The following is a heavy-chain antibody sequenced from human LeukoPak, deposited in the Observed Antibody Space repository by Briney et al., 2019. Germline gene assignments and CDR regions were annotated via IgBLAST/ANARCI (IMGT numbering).Heavy chain of an antibody. CDR3: AREGGAMANDAFDI. Sequence: ASVKVSCKASGYTFTGYYMHWVRQAPGQGLEWMGWINPNSGGTNYAQKFQGRVTMTRDTSISTAYMELSRLRSDDTAVYYCAREGGAMANDAFDIWGQGTMVTVSS. CDR1: GYTFTGYY. CDR2: INPNSGGT. J-gene: IGHJ3*02. D-gene: IGHD5-18*01. V-gene: IGHV1-2*02.